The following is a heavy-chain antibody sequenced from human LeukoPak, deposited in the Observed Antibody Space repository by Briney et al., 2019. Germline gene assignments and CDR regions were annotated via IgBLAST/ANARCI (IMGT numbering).Heavy chain of an antibody. D-gene: IGHD2-15*01. Sequence: SETLSLTCTVSGGSISSAGYHWTWIRQLPGKGLEWIGYIYYSGTTYYNPSLNSRVTISIDTSKHQFSLKLNSVTAADTAVYYCATYSGSGLTGYLDYWGQGTQVTVSS. CDR1: GGSISSAGYH. CDR2: IYYSGTT. CDR3: ATYSGSGLTGYLDY. V-gene: IGHV4-31*03. J-gene: IGHJ4*02.